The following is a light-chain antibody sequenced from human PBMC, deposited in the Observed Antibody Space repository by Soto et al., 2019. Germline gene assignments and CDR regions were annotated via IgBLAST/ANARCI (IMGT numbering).Light chain of an antibody. CDR2: EAN. CDR1: RSDVGGYNF. V-gene: IGLV2-14*01. CDR3: SSYSSSSTLWV. J-gene: IGLJ3*02. Sequence: QSALTQPASVPGSPGQSITISGTGTRSDVGGYNFVSWYQQHPGKPPQLIIYEANNRPQGVSNRFSGSKSGNTASLTISGLQAEDEADYCCSSYSSSSTLWVFGGGTKLTVL.